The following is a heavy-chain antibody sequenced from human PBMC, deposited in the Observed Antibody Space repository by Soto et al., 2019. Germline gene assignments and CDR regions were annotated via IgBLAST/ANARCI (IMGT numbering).Heavy chain of an antibody. CDR1: GGPIRSYC. D-gene: IGHD3-22*01. CDR3: ARGGGKYYYDSSGHSHHAMAV. Sequence: SETLSLTCTVSGGPIRSYCWSWIRQPPGKGLEWIGYIYDSGNTDYNPSLKSRVTISVDTSKNQFSLKLSSVTTADTAVYYCARGGGKYYYDSSGHSHHAMAVWGQGTTVTVSS. CDR2: IYDSGNT. J-gene: IGHJ6*02. V-gene: IGHV4-59*01.